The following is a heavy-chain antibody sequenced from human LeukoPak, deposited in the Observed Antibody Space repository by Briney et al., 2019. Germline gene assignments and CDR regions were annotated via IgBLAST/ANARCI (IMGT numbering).Heavy chain of an antibody. J-gene: IGHJ4*02. CDR1: GFTVSSSY. D-gene: IGHD3-3*01. Sequence: PGGSLRLSCAASGFTVSSSYMSWVRQAPGKGLEWVSIIYSGGSTYYADSVKGRFTISRDNSKNTLCLQMNSLRAEDKDVCYCARDSTVRWSNWGQGTLVTVS. CDR3: ARDSTVRWSN. CDR2: IYSGGST. V-gene: IGHV3-53*01.